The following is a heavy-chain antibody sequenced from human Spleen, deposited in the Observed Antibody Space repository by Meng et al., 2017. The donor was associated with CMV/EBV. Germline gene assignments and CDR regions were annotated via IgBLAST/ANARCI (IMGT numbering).Heavy chain of an antibody. CDR1: GGSISTSGYY. CDR3: VRSSAWVRTGFDP. D-gene: IGHD6-19*01. V-gene: IGHV4-39*01. Sequence: LWEACKGLVRPLDALSLTCGVSGGSISTSGYYWGWLRQPPGKGLEWIGSIGHSGFTYYTPPLKSRVTVSIDTSRNQFSLWLISVTAADTAVYYCVRSSAWVRTGFDPWGQGTLVTVSS. CDR2: IGHSGFT. J-gene: IGHJ5*02.